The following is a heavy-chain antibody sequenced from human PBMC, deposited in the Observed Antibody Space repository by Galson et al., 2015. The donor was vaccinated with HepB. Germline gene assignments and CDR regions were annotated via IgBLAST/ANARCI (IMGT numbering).Heavy chain of an antibody. CDR2: INWHGGST. V-gene: IGHV3-20*04. CDR1: GFTFDDYG. J-gene: IGHJ4*02. Sequence: SLRLSCAASGFTFDDYGLSWVRQAPGKGLEWVSGINWHGGSTSYADSVKGRFTISRDNAKNSLYLHMNSLRAEDTALCYCARGDPMTPYGLVVDYWGQGALVTVSS. D-gene: IGHD2-15*01. CDR3: ARGDPMTPYGLVVDY.